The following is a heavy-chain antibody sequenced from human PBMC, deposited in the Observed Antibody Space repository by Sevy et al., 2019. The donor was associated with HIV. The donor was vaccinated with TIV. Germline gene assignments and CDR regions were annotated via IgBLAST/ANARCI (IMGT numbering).Heavy chain of an antibody. CDR2: ISYDGSNK. J-gene: IGHJ4*02. Sequence: GGSLRLSCAASGFTFSSYGMHWVRQAPGKGLEWVAVISYDGSNKYYADSVKGRFTISRDNSKNTLYLQMNSLRAEDRAGYYWAKELVGATGGGDWGQGTLVTVSS. CDR3: AKELVGATGGGD. V-gene: IGHV3-30*18. D-gene: IGHD1-26*01. CDR1: GFTFSSYG.